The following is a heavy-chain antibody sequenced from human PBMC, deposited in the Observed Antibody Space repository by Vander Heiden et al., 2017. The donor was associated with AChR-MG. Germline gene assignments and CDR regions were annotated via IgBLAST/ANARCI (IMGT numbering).Heavy chain of an antibody. J-gene: IGHJ5*01. CDR1: RGSINDFS. D-gene: IGHD3-16*01. V-gene: IGHV4-59*08. Sequence: QVHLQESGPGLVKPSETLSLTCPVSRGSINDFSWSWLRQSPGKGLEWIGYFSYSGAAAYSPPLRDRVAISVDTSRSQVFLTLRSVTAADTAVYYCARLSGFGPGNFYPRLDSWGQGTLVTVSS. CDR2: FSYSGAA. CDR3: ARLSGFGPGNFYPRLDS.